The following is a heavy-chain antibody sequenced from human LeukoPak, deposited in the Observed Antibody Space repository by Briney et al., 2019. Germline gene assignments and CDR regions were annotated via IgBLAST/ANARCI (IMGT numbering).Heavy chain of an antibody. CDR2: ISGSGGST. J-gene: IGHJ4*02. CDR3: AKPLYYYGSGSYNTDY. Sequence: GGTLRLSCAASGFTFSSYGMSWVRQAPGKGLEWVSAISGSGGSTYYADSVKGRFTISRDNAKNTLYLQMNSLSAEDTAVYYCAKPLYYYGSGSYNTDYWGQGTLVTVSS. V-gene: IGHV3-23*01. D-gene: IGHD3-10*01. CDR1: GFTFSSYG.